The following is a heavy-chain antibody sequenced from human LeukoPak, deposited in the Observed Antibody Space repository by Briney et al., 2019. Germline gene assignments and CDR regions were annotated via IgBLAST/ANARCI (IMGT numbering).Heavy chain of an antibody. Sequence: GGSLRLSCTASGFAFRSHAMHWVRQAPGKGLEWVAFIRYDESKKFYADSVKGRFTISRDNSKNTLYLQMNSLRAEDTAVYYCAKGIYSYGETAFDYWGQGTLVTVSS. CDR3: AKGIYSYGETAFDY. CDR2: IRYDESKK. CDR1: GFAFRSHA. J-gene: IGHJ4*02. V-gene: IGHV3-30*02. D-gene: IGHD5-18*01.